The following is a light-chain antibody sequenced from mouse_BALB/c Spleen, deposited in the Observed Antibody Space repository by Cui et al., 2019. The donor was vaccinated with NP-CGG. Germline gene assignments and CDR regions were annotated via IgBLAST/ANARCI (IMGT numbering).Light chain of an antibody. CDR2: GTN. Sequence: VLTQQSALTTSPGETVTLTCRSSTGAVTTSNYANWVQEKPDHLFTGLIGGTNNRPPGVPARFSGSLIGDKAALTITGAQTEDEAIYFCALWYSNHWVFGGGTKLTVL. CDR3: ALWYSNHWV. V-gene: IGLV1*01. J-gene: IGLJ1*01. CDR1: TGAVTTSNY.